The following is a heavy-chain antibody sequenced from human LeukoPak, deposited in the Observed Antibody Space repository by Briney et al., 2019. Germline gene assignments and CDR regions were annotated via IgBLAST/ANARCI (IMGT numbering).Heavy chain of an antibody. V-gene: IGHV3-53*01. D-gene: IGHD3-16*02. CDR2: LYIGGNT. CDR3: ARGSDYDYVWGSYRPENFDY. J-gene: IGHJ4*02. CDR1: GLTVNNNY. Sequence: GGSLRLSCAASGLTVNNNYMNWVRQAPGKGLEWVSALYIGGNTYYADSVRGRFTISRDNSKNTLYLQMNSLRAEDTAVYYCARGSDYDYVWGSYRPENFDYWGQGTLVTVSS.